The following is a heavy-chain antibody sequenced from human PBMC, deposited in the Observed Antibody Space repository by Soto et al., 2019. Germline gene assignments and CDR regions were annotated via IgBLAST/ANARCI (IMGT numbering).Heavy chain of an antibody. CDR3: ARDRRGQWLVESNGMDV. CDR2: IYYSGST. J-gene: IGHJ6*02. CDR1: GGSISSGGYY. V-gene: IGHV4-31*03. D-gene: IGHD6-19*01. Sequence: QVQLQESGPGLVKPSQTLSLTCTVSGGSISSGGYYWSWIRQHPGKGLEWIGYIYYSGSTYYNPSLKSRVTISVDPSKNQFSLKLSSVTAADTAVYYCARDRRGQWLVESNGMDVWGQGTTVTVSS.